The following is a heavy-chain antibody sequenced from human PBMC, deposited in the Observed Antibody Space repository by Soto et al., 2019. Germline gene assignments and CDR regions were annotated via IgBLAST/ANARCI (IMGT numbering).Heavy chain of an antibody. D-gene: IGHD6-13*01. CDR1: GLTFSSYW. Sequence: GGSLRLSCAASGLTFSSYWMHWVRQAPGKGLVWVSRISTDGSVTTYADSVKGRFTISRDNAKNTLYLQMNSLRAEDTAVYYCARHPERIAQIGWFDPWGQGTLVTVSS. V-gene: IGHV3-74*01. CDR3: ARHPERIAQIGWFDP. J-gene: IGHJ5*02. CDR2: ISTDGSVT.